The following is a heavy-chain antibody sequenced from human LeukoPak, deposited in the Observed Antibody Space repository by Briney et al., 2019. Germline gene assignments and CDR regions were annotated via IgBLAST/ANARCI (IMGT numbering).Heavy chain of an antibody. CDR3: ARHLFGSGYYPDY. CDR2: IYYSGST. D-gene: IGHD3-22*01. Sequence: SETLSLTCTVSSGSISTSNYYWGWIRQPPGKGLEWIGTIYYSGSTYYNPSLKSRVTISVDTSKNQFSLKLTSVTAADTSTYYCARHLFGSGYYPDYWGQGTLVTVSS. CDR1: SGSISTSNYY. V-gene: IGHV4-39*01. J-gene: IGHJ4*02.